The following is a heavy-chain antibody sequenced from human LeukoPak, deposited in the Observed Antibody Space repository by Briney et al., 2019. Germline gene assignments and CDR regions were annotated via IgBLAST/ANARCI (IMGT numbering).Heavy chain of an antibody. CDR2: ISSSSSYI. V-gene: IGHV3-21*01. D-gene: IGHD3-10*01. Sequence: GGSLRLSCAASGFTFSSYSMNWVRQAPGKGLEWVSSISSSSSYIYYADSVKGRFTISRDNAKNSLYLQMNSLRAEDTAVYYCARGLAGVWDFGYWGQGTLVTVSS. CDR3: ARGLAGVWDFGY. J-gene: IGHJ4*02. CDR1: GFTFSSYS.